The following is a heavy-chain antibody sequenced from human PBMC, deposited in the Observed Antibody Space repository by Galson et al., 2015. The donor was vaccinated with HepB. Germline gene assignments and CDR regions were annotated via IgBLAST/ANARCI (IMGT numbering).Heavy chain of an antibody. J-gene: IGHJ4*02. D-gene: IGHD7-27*01. Sequence: SVKVSCKASGYTFTSYYMHWVRQAPGRGLEWMGIINPSGGNTNYAQKFQGRPTLTRDRSTTTVYMELSSLRSEDTAVYYCARDANWGSQDYFDYWGQGALVTVSS. CDR3: ARDANWGSQDYFDY. CDR2: INPSGGNT. V-gene: IGHV1-46*03. CDR1: GYTFTSYY.